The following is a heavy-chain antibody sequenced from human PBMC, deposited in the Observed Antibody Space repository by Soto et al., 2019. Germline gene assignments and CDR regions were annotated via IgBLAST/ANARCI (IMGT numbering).Heavy chain of an antibody. Sequence: QLQLQESGPGLVKPSETLFLTCTVSGGSIRSDNSYWDWVRQPPGKGLEWIAPMSSGGMSLYSPSLRGRIPRSIATSNNQFSLKMSSVTATDTAFYFCARFPGIYGVHTPYFDLCGQGMLVIVSS. D-gene: IGHD2-15*01. J-gene: IGHJ4*02. CDR3: ARFPGIYGVHTPYFDL. V-gene: IGHV4-39*01. CDR1: GGSIRSDNSY. CDR2: MSSGGMS.